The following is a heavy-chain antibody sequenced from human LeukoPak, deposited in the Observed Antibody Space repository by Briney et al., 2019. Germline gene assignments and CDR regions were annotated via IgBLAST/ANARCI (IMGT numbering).Heavy chain of an antibody. J-gene: IGHJ4*02. V-gene: IGHV1-46*01. D-gene: IGHD6-13*01. Sequence: ASVKVSCKASGYTFTGYYMHWVRQAPGQGLEWMGIINPSGGSTSYAQKFQGRVTMTRDMSTSTVYMELSSLRSEDTAVYYCARAVSIAAGGDYWGQGTLVTVSS. CDR3: ARAVSIAAGGDY. CDR2: INPSGGST. CDR1: GYTFTGYY.